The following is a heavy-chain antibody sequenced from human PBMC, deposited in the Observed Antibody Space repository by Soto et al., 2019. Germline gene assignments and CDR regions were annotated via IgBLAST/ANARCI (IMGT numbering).Heavy chain of an antibody. CDR1: GGSIRSYY. D-gene: IGHD2-8*02. V-gene: IGHV4-59*08. CDR3: ASTVVYNWFDP. Sequence: SETLSLTCSVSGGSIRSYYWSWIRQPSGKGLEWIGNIYSSGSTNYNPSLESRVTISVDRSKNQFSLKLSSVTAADTAVYYCASTVVYNWFDPWGQGTQVTVSS. J-gene: IGHJ5*02. CDR2: IYSSGST.